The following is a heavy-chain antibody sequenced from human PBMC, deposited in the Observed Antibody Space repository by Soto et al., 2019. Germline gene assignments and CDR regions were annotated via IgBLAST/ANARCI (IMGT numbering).Heavy chain of an antibody. CDR3: ERAVIVPAASKYYYYGMDV. J-gene: IGHJ6*02. Sequence: QVQLVQSGAEVKKPGSSVKVSCKASGGTFSSYAISWVRQAPGQGLEWMGGIIPIFGTANYAQKFQGRVTIAADESTSTAYMELSSLRSEDKAVYYCERAVIVPAASKYYYYGMDVWGQGTTVTVSS. V-gene: IGHV1-69*01. CDR1: GGTFSSYA. CDR2: IIPIFGTA. D-gene: IGHD2-2*01.